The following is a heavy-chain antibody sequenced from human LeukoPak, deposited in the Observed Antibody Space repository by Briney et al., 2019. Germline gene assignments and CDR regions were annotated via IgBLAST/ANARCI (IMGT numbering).Heavy chain of an antibody. V-gene: IGHV3-23*01. J-gene: IGHJ5*02. CDR2: ISGSGGST. CDR3: ARDHRGRYCSSTSCFLA. D-gene: IGHD2-2*01. CDR1: GFTFSSYA. Sequence: PGGSLRLSCAASGFTFSSYAMSWVRQAPGKGLEWVSAISGSGGSTYYADSVKGRFTISRDNAKNSLYLQMNSLRAEDTAVYYCARDHRGRYCSSTSCFLAWGQGTLVTVSS.